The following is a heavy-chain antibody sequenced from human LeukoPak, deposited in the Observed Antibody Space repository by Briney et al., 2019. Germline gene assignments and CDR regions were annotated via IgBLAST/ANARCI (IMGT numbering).Heavy chain of an antibody. CDR3: ASDYGDYNDAFDI. V-gene: IGHV5-51*01. CDR2: IYPGDSDT. J-gene: IGHJ3*02. D-gene: IGHD4-17*01. CDR1: GYSFTSYW. Sequence: GESLKISCKGSGYSFTSYWIGWVRQMPGKGLGWVGIIYPGDSDTRYSPSFQGQVTISADKSISTAYLQWSSLKASDTAMYYCASDYGDYNDAFDIWGQGTIVTVSS.